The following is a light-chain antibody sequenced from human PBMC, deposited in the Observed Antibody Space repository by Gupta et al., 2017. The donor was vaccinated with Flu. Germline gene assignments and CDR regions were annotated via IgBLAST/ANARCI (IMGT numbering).Light chain of an antibody. V-gene: IGKV2-30*01. CDR3: MQGAHWPWA. J-gene: IGKJ1*01. CDR1: QSRVYSDGNTV. CDR2: LVS. Sequence: DVVMTQSPLSLPVAIGQPASISCRSSQSRVYSDGNTVLHWFQQRPGQSPRRLIYLVSHRDSGVPDRFSGSGSDTDFTLKISRVEAEDVGVYFCMQGAHWPWAFGQGTKVEIK.